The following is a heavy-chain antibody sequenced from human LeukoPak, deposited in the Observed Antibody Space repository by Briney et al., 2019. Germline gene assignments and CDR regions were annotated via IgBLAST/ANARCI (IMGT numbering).Heavy chain of an antibody. CDR1: GFTFSSYG. J-gene: IGHJ4*02. CDR2: VSGSGGSI. D-gene: IGHD2-2*01. Sequence: GGSLRLSCAASGFTFSSYGMSWVRQAPGKGLEWVSSVSGSGGSIFYADSVKGRFTISRDNSKNTLYLQMNSLRAEDTAVYYCASPRLGCCSSITCYPFDYWGQGTLVTVSS. CDR3: ASPRLGCCSSITCYPFDY. V-gene: IGHV3-23*01.